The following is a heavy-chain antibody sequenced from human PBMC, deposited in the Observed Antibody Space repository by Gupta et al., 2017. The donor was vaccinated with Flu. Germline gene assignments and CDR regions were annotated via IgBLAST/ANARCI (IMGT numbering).Heavy chain of an antibody. J-gene: IGHJ4*02. CDR3: ARAPFYYATSGYYFDY. Sequence: EVQLAESGGGLVQPGRSLRLSCTASGFTFDTYAMSWFRQAPGKGLEWVGVIRSKAYDGTTDYAASVKGRFTISRDDSKSIAYLQMNSLKTEDTAMYYCARAPFYYATSGYYFDYWGQGTLVTVSS. CDR2: IRSKAYDGTT. V-gene: IGHV3-49*03. D-gene: IGHD3-22*01. CDR1: GFTFDTYA.